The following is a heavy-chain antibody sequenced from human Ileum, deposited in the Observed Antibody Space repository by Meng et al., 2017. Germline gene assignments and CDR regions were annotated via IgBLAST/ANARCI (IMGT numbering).Heavy chain of an antibody. CDR1: GFTVSGNY. J-gene: IGHJ4*02. V-gene: IGHV3-66*04. D-gene: IGHD6-19*01. CDR3: ARPPASGWDVV. Sequence: QLVESGGGLVQPGGSLRLSCTASGFTVSGNYMIWVRQAPGKGLEWVSLIYSGGRTHYADSVKGRFTISRDNSKNTLYLQMHSLTAEDTAIYYCARPPASGWDVVWGQGTLVTVSS. CDR2: IYSGGRT.